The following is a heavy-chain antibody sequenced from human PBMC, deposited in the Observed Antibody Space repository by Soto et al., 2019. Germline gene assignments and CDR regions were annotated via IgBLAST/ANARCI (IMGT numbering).Heavy chain of an antibody. CDR2: IYYSGST. J-gene: IGHJ4*02. Sequence: QVQLQESGPGLVKPSETLSLTCTVSGGSISSYYWSWIRQPPGKGLEWIGYIYYSGSTNYNPSLKSRVTISVDTSKNQFSLKLSSVTAADTAVYYCAIRYGEPYYFDYWGQGTLVTVSS. CDR3: AIRYGEPYYFDY. V-gene: IGHV4-59*01. CDR1: GGSISSYY. D-gene: IGHD4-17*01.